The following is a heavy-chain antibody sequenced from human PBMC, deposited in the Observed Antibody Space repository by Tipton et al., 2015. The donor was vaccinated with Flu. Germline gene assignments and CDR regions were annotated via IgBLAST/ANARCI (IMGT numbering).Heavy chain of an antibody. CDR1: GGSISSGSYY. CDR3: ARQLSVGATSGFVY. V-gene: IGHV4-61*02. J-gene: IGHJ4*02. D-gene: IGHD1-26*01. CDR2: IYTSWST. Sequence: TLSLTCTVSGGSISSGSYYWSWIRQPAGKGLEWIGRIYTSWSTNYNLTLKIRVTISVDTSKNQFSLKLRSVTAAATAVYYCARQLSVGATSGFVYWGQGTLVTVSS.